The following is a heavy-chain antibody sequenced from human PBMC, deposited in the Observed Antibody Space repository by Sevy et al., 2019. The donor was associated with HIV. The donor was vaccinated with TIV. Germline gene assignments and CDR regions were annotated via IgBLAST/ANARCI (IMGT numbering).Heavy chain of an antibody. Sequence: GGSLRLSCAASGITFSSYWMTWVRQTPGKGLAWVANIKQDGSEKYYVDSVKGRFTVSRDNAKNSLYLQMNSLRAEDRAVYYCVRDKRGSYYYDSDGVDALDIWGQGTMVTVSS. CDR3: VRDKRGSYYYDSDGVDALDI. D-gene: IGHD3-22*01. CDR2: IKQDGSEK. CDR1: GITFSSYW. V-gene: IGHV3-7*03. J-gene: IGHJ3*02.